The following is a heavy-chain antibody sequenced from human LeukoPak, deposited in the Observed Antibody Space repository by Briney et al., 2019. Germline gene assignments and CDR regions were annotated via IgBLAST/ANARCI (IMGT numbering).Heavy chain of an antibody. Sequence: ASVKVSCKSSGNTFTSYDINWVRLATGPGLEWMGWMNPNSGNTGFAQKFQGRVSMTRNTSITTAYMELSRLRSEDTAVYYCARAFSTGYHSYDAFDIWGQGTMVTVSS. CDR3: ARAFSTGYHSYDAFDI. D-gene: IGHD3-9*01. CDR2: MNPNSGNT. J-gene: IGHJ3*02. V-gene: IGHV1-8*01. CDR1: GNTFTSYD.